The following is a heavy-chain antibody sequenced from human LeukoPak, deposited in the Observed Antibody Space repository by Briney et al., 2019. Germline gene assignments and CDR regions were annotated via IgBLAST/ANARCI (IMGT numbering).Heavy chain of an antibody. CDR1: GYTFTSYA. V-gene: IGHV1-69*13. J-gene: IGHJ6*03. CDR2: IIPIFGTA. CDR3: ARLGVPHGLTMVRGVIIGPRYYYYMDV. D-gene: IGHD3-10*01. Sequence: GASVTVSCKASGYTFTSYAISWVRQAPGQGLEWMGGIIPIFGTANYAQKFQGRVTITADESTSTAYMELSSLRSEDTAVYYCARLGVPHGLTMVRGVIIGPRYYYYMDVWGKGTTVTVSS.